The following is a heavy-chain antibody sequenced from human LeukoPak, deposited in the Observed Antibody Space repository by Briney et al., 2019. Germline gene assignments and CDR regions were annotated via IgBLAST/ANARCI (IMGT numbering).Heavy chain of an antibody. D-gene: IGHD3-22*01. CDR1: GGSISRHY. Sequence: SETLSLTCTVSGGSISRHYWNWIRQPPGKGLEWIGYNSESGSTNYNPSLKSRVSMSVDLSKNQFSLKVNSVTAADTAVYYCASGGHHYDSSGFHWFDPWGQGAPVTVSS. CDR3: ASGGHHYDSSGFHWFDP. V-gene: IGHV4-4*08. CDR2: NSESGST. J-gene: IGHJ5*02.